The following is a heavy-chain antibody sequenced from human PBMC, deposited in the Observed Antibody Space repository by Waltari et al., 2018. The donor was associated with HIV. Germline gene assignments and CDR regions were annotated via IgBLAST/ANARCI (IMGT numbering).Heavy chain of an antibody. J-gene: IGHJ4*02. Sequence: QVQLQESGPGLVKPSQTLSLTCTVSGGSISSGDYYWSWLRQPPGKGLEWIGYIYYSGSTYYNPSLKSRVTISVDTSKNQFSLKLSSVTAADTAVYYCARVRGPYDSSGYFQYYFDYWGQGTLVTVSS. V-gene: IGHV4-30-4*01. CDR2: IYYSGST. D-gene: IGHD3-22*01. CDR1: GGSISSGDYY. CDR3: ARVRGPYDSSGYFQYYFDY.